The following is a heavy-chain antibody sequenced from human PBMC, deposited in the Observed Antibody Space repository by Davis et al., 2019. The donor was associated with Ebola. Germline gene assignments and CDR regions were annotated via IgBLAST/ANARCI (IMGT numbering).Heavy chain of an antibody. CDR1: GYSFITSA. J-gene: IGHJ4*02. CDR2: INTGKGNT. Sequence: ASVQVSCTTSGYSFITSAIHWVRQAPGQRLEWMGWINTGKGNTEYSQKFQGRVTITRNTSANTAYMEVSSLTSEDMAVYYGARDEFDYWGQGTLVTVSS. V-gene: IGHV1-3*04. CDR3: ARDEFDY.